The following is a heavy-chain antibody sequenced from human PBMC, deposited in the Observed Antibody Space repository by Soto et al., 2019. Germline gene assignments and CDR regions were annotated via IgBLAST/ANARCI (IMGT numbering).Heavy chain of an antibody. V-gene: IGHV5-10-1*01. J-gene: IGHJ6*02. CDR1: GYSFTSYW. CDR3: ARGGSYYGMDV. D-gene: IGHD1-26*01. CDR2: IDPSDSYT. Sequence: GESLKISCKGSGYSFTSYWISWVRQMPGKGLEWMGRIDPSDSYTHYSTSFQGHVTISADKSISTAYLQRSSLKASDTAMYYCARGGSYYGMDVWGQGTTVTVSS.